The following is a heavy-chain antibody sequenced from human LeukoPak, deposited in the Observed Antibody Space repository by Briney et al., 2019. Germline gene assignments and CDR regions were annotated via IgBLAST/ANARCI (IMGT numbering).Heavy chain of an antibody. J-gene: IGHJ4*02. CDR3: AKDKFIYCFKGDCYAFDY. V-gene: IGHV3-30*02. CDR2: IRYNGSNT. CDR1: GFTFSTHG. Sequence: GGSRRLSCAASGFTFSTHGMNWVRQAPGKGLEWVAFIRYNGSNTYYADSVTGRFTISRDNSENTLYLQMNSLMPPDPALSFCAKDKFIYCFKGDCYAFDYWGTGTTVTVSS. D-gene: IGHD2-21*01.